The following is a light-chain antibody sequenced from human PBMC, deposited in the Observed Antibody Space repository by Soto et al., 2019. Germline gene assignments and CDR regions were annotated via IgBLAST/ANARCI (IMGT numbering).Light chain of an antibody. CDR3: QQYGSSPRT. CDR1: QSLTSSY. J-gene: IGKJ1*01. CDR2: GAS. V-gene: IGKV3-20*01. Sequence: EIVLTQSPGTLSLSPGETATLSCRASQSLTSSYLAWYQQRPGQAPSLLIYGASSRATGIPDRFSGSGYGTDFTLTIRRLEPEDFALYYCQQYGSSPRTCGQGTKVDIK.